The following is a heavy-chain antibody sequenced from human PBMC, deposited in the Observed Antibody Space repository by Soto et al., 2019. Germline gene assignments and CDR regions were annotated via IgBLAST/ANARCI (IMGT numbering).Heavy chain of an antibody. CDR3: ARVGMKAVAGTFDY. D-gene: IGHD6-19*01. CDR1: GGSFSGYY. CDR2: INHSGST. V-gene: IGHV4-34*01. Sequence: PSETLSLTCAVYGGSFSGYYWSWIRQPPGKGLEWIGEINHSGSTNYNPSLKSRVTISVDTSKNQFSLKLSSVTAADTAVYYCARVGMKAVAGTFDYWGQGTLVTVS. J-gene: IGHJ4*02.